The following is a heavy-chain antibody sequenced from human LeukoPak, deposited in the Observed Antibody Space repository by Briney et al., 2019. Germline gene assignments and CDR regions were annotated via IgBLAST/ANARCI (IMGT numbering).Heavy chain of an antibody. CDR2: SGNT. Sequence: SETLSLTCTVSGGSISTTFYYWGWIRLSGNTYYRPSLKSRVTISVDTSKSQFSLRLNSVTAADTAVYYCARARTYADDYFYGSGTYYMFLDYWGQGTLVTVSS. J-gene: IGHJ4*02. CDR1: GGSISTTFYY. CDR3: ARARTYADDYFYGSGTYYMFLDY. D-gene: IGHD3-10*01. V-gene: IGHV4-39*07.